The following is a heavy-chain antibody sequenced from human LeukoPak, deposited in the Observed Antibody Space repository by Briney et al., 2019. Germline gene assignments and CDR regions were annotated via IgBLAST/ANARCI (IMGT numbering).Heavy chain of an antibody. CDR2: ISSSSSYI. V-gene: IGHV3-21*01. CDR3: ARDPDGDYVHYMDV. D-gene: IGHD4-17*01. Sequence: PGGSLRLSCAASGFTFSSYSMNWVRQAPGKGLEWVSSISSSSSYIYYADSVKGRFTISRDNAKNSLYLQMNSLRAEDMAVYYCARDPDGDYVHYMDVWGKGTTVTVSS. J-gene: IGHJ6*03. CDR1: GFTFSSYS.